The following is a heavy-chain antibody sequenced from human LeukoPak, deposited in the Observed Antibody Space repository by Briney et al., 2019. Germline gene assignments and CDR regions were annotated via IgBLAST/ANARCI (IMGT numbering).Heavy chain of an antibody. CDR2: ISSNGGST. D-gene: IGHD5-18*01. Sequence: GGSLRLSCAASGFTFSSYAMHWVRQAPGKGLEYVSAISSNGGSTYYANSVKGRFTISRDNSKNTLYLQMGSLRAEDMAVYYCARALSADTAMAIGPRLDYYGMDVWGQGTTVTVSS. CDR3: ARALSADTAMAIGPRLDYYGMDV. J-gene: IGHJ6*02. CDR1: GFTFSSYA. V-gene: IGHV3-64*01.